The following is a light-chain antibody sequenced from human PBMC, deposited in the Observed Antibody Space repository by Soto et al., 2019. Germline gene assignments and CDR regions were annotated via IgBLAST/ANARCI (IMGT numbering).Light chain of an antibody. V-gene: IGKV1-16*01. CDR1: QGISTY. J-gene: IGKJ1*01. CDR2: AAS. Sequence: DIQMTQSPSSLSASVGDRVTITCRASQGISTYLNWYQQKPGKAPKLLIYAASSLQSGVPSRFSGSGSGTEFTLTISSLQPDDFATYYCQQFNSYSPGAFGQGTKVDIK. CDR3: QQFNSYSPGA.